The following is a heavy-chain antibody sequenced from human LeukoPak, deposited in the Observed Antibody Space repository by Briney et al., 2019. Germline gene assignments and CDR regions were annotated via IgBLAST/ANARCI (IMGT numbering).Heavy chain of an antibody. J-gene: IGHJ2*01. CDR3: AKDSADDSSGTEKWFLDV. CDR1: GFTLEDYA. Sequence: SLRLSCVASGFTLEDYAMHWVRQVPGKGLEWVSGISWNGVTVGYADSVKGRFTISRDNAKNSLYLQMNSLRPEDTALYYCAKDSADDSSGTEKWFLDVWGRGTLVTVSS. CDR2: ISWNGVTV. D-gene: IGHD3-22*01. V-gene: IGHV3-9*01.